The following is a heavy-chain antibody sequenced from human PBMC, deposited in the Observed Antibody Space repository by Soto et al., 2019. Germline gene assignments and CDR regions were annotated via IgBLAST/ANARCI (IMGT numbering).Heavy chain of an antibody. D-gene: IGHD3-22*01. CDR1: GFTFSSYG. CDR3: AKDTYYYDRSGYYTYDY. Sequence: HPGGSLRLSCAASGFTFSSYGVHWVRQAPGKGLEWVAVISYDGSNKHYAESEKGRFTNSRDNSKKTLDLQMNSQRAEDTAVYYCAKDTYYYDRSGYYTYDYWGQGT. V-gene: IGHV3-30*18. CDR2: ISYDGSNK. J-gene: IGHJ4*02.